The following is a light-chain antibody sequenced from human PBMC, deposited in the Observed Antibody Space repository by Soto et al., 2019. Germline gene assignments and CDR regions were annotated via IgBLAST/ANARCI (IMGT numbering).Light chain of an antibody. CDR3: QQYISYSIT. CDR1: QSVSSD. V-gene: IGKV3-15*01. J-gene: IGKJ5*01. CDR2: DAS. Sequence: EIVMTQSPGTLSVSPGERATLSCRASQSVSSDLACYHHKPGQAPMLLISDASTMATGIPARFSGSWSGTEFTLPVSSLQADDFVAYYCQQYISYSITFGQGTRLEIK.